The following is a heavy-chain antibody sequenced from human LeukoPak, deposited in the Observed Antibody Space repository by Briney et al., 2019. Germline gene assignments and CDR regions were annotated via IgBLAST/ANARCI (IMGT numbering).Heavy chain of an antibody. Sequence: GASVKVSCKASGYTLTSYDINWVRQATGQGLEWMGWISAYNGNTNYAQKLQGRVTMTTDTSTSTAYMELRSLRSDDTAVYYCARVEIIAAAGLHDAFDIWGQGTMVTVSS. V-gene: IGHV1-18*01. CDR1: GYTLTSYD. CDR2: ISAYNGNT. CDR3: ARVEIIAAAGLHDAFDI. D-gene: IGHD6-13*01. J-gene: IGHJ3*02.